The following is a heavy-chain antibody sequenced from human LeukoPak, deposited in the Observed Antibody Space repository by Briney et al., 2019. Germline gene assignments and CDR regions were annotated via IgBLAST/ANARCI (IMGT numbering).Heavy chain of an antibody. V-gene: IGHV4-39*01. J-gene: IGHJ4*02. Sequence: TLSLTCTVSGGSISSSSYYWGWIRQTPGTGLEWIGTMYYSGSTNYNPSLKSRVTLSIDTPKNQFSLRLSSVTAADTAVYYCASKSTAWTIDYWGQGTLVTVSS. CDR1: GGSISSSSYY. CDR2: MYYSGST. CDR3: ASKSTAWTIDY. D-gene: IGHD3/OR15-3a*01.